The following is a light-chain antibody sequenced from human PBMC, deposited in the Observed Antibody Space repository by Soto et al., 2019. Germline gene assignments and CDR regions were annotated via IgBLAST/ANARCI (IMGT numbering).Light chain of an antibody. V-gene: IGKV3D-15*01. Sequence: EIVMTQSPATLSVSPGERATLSCRASKRVGSSLAWYQQKRGQAPRVLIHGASTRATGIPARFSGSGSGTEFTLTITSLQSEDFGAYYCQQYGSSPPTFGQGTKVDI. CDR3: QQYGSSPPT. J-gene: IGKJ1*01. CDR2: GAS. CDR1: KRVGSS.